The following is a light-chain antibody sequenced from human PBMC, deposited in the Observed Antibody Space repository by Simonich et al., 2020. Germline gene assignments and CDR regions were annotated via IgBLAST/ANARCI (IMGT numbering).Light chain of an antibody. CDR1: QSVSSN. CDR2: GAS. J-gene: IGKJ1*01. Sequence: EIVMTQSPATLSVSPGERATLSCRASQSVSSNLAWYQQKPGQAPRLLIYGASTRATGITARFSGSGSGTEFTLTMSSLQSEDFAVYYCQQYGSSPRTFGQGTKVEIK. CDR3: QQYGSSPRT. V-gene: IGKV3-15*01.